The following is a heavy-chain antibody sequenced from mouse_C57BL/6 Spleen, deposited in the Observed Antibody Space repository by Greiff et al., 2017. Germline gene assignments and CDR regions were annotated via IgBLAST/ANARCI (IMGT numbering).Heavy chain of an antibody. CDR3: ARGYYDYVDY. J-gene: IGHJ2*01. CDR2: INYDGSST. V-gene: IGHV5-16*01. CDR1: GFTFSDYY. Sequence: EVQLVESEGGLVQPGSSMKLSCTASGFTFSDYYMAWVRQVPEKGLEWVANINYDGSSTYYLDSLKSRFIISRDNAKNILYLQMSSLKSEDTATYYCARGYYDYVDYWGQGTTLTVAS. D-gene: IGHD2-4*01.